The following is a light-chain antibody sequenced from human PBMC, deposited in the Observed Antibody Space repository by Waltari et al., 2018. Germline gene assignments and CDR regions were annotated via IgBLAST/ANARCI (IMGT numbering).Light chain of an antibody. V-gene: IGLV2-11*01. CDR2: DVS. J-gene: IGLJ3*02. CDR1: CSDVGGYNY. Sequence: QSALTQPRSVSGSPGQSVTISCTGTCSDVGGYNYVSWYQQHPGKAPKLMIYDVSKRPSGVPDRFSGSKSGNTASLTISGLQAEDEADYYCCSYGGTYSWVFGGGTKLTVL. CDR3: CSYGGTYSWV.